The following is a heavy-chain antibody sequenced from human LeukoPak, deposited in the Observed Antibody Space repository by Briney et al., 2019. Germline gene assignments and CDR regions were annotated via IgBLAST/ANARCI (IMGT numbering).Heavy chain of an antibody. V-gene: IGHV3-53*01. D-gene: IGHD1-1*01. CDR2: IYSGGRT. J-gene: IGHJ6*03. CDR1: GFTVSRNY. CDR3: ARGTSGTTAYYYCMDV. Sequence: PGGSLRLSCAASGFTVSRNYMNWVRQAPGKGLEWVSIIYSGGRTYYADSVKGRFTISRDNSKNILYIQMNSLRAEDTAVYYCARGTSGTTAYYYCMDVWGKGTTVTISS.